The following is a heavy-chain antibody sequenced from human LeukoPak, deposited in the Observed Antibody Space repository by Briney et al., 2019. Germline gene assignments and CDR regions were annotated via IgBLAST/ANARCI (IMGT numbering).Heavy chain of an antibody. CDR1: GASISSGDYY. V-gene: IGHV4-30-4*08. J-gene: IGHJ4*02. CDR2: IYYSGTT. Sequence: KPSQTLSLTCTVSGASISSGDYYWSWIRQPPGEGLEWIGYIYYSGTTYYNPSLKSRITISVDTSKNQFSLKLSSVTAADTAVYYCARDDQFRWFDYWGQGTLVTVSS. D-gene: IGHD2-21*01. CDR3: ARDDQFRWFDY.